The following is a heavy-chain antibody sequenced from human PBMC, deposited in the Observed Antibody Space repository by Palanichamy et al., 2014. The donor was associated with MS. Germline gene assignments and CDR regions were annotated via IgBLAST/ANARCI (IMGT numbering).Heavy chain of an antibody. Sequence: QVQMVESGGGVVQPGRSLRLSCAVSGFTFNNYAMHWVRQAPGKGLDWVTIISNDGSNEYYADSVKGRFTISRDNSKNTLYLQMNSLRAEDTAVYYCARASRWLHLGGLDLWGQGTLVTVSS. CDR3: ARASRWLHLGGLDL. CDR1: GFTFNNYA. CDR2: ISNDGSNE. J-gene: IGHJ4*02. V-gene: IGHV3-30*04. D-gene: IGHD5-24*01.